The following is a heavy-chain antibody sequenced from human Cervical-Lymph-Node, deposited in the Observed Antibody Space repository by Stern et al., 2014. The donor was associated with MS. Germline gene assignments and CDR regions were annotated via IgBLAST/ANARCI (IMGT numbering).Heavy chain of an antibody. D-gene: IGHD1-26*01. CDR3: AALVRGSYFY. CDR2: IYPGDSDT. CDR1: GYSFTLYW. V-gene: IGHV5-51*01. Sequence: VQLVQSGAEMKKPGESLKISCKGSGYSFTLYWIGWVRQLPGKSLEWMGIIYPGDSDTRYSTSFQGQVTISADKSTSTAYLQWSSMKASDTAMYYCAALVRGSYFYWGQGTLVTVSS. J-gene: IGHJ4*02.